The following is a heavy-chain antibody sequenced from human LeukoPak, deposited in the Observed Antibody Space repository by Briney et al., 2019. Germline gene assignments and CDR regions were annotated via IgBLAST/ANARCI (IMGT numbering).Heavy chain of an antibody. V-gene: IGHV3-21*01. J-gene: IGHJ4*02. CDR3: ARVGEKAFHLWPEIDY. CDR2: ISTSSSYI. D-gene: IGHD5-24*01. CDR1: GFTFSSCS. Sequence: GSLRLSCAASGFTFSSCSMNWVRQAPGKGLEWVSCISTSSSYIYYADSVKGRFTISRDNAKNSLYLQMNSLRAEDTAVYYCARVGEKAFHLWPEIDYWGQGTLVTVSS.